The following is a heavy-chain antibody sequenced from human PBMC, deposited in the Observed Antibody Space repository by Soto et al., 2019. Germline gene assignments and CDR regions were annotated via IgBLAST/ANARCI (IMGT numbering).Heavy chain of an antibody. D-gene: IGHD3-22*01. J-gene: IGHJ3*02. Sequence: QVQLQESGPGLVKPSQTLSLTCTVSGGSISSGGYYWSWIRQHPGKGLEWIGYIYYSGSTYYNPYLKSRVTIAVDTSKNQFSLKMSSVTVADTAVYYCARDPRSGYDSIGYYYTGAFDIWGQGTMVTVSS. CDR2: IYYSGST. V-gene: IGHV4-31*03. CDR1: GGSISSGGYY. CDR3: ARDPRSGYDSIGYYYTGAFDI.